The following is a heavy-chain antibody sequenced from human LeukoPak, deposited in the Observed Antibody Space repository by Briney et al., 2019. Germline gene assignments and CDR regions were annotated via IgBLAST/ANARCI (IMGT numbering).Heavy chain of an antibody. D-gene: IGHD3-10*01. CDR1: GFTFSSYG. J-gene: IGHJ6*03. V-gene: IGHV3-30*02. CDR2: IRYDGSYK. Sequence: GGSLRLSCAASGFTFSSYGMHWVRQAPGKGLEWVACIRYDGSYKYYADSVKGRFTISRDNAKNSLYLQMNSLRAEDTAVYYCARVRLLWFGESSYYMDVWGKGTTATISS. CDR3: ARVRLLWFGESSYYMDV.